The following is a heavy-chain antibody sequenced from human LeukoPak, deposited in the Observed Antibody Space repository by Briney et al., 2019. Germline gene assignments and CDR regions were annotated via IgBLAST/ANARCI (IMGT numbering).Heavy chain of an antibody. CDR2: IIPIFGTA. D-gene: IGHD2-2*01. J-gene: IGHJ5*02. CDR3: ARGIGNIVVVPAGWFDP. Sequence: ASVKVSCTASGGTFSSYAISWVRQAPGQGLEWMGGIIPIFGTANYAQKFQGRVTFTADESTSTAYMELSSLRSEDTAVYYCARGIGNIVVVPAGWFDPWGQGTLVTVSS. V-gene: IGHV1-69*13. CDR1: GGTFSSYA.